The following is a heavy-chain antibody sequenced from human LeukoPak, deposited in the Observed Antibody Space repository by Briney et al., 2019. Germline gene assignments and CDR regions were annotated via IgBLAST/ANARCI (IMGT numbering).Heavy chain of an antibody. Sequence: GGSLRLSCADSGFTFSSYEMNWVRQAPGKGVEWVSYISSSGSTIYYADSVKGRFTISRDNAKNSLYLQMNSLRAEDTAVYYCARDGSGWPYYYYGMDVWGQGTTVTVSS. J-gene: IGHJ6*02. CDR2: ISSSGSTI. D-gene: IGHD6-19*01. V-gene: IGHV3-48*03. CDR3: ARDGSGWPYYYYGMDV. CDR1: GFTFSSYE.